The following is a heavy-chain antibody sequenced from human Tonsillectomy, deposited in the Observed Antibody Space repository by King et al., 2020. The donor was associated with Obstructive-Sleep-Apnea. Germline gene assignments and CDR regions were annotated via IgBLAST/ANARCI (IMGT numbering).Heavy chain of an antibody. CDR3: ARGPAFLTGLSSCAFDI. CDR2: INHSGST. D-gene: IGHD3-9*01. CDR1: GGSFIGYY. Sequence: VQLQQWGAGLLKPSETLSLTCAVYGGSFIGYYWCWIRQPPGKGLEWSGEINHSGSTNYNPSLKGRVTISVDTSKNQFSRKLSSVTAADTAVYYCARGPAFLTGLSSCAFDIWGQGTMVTVSS. V-gene: IGHV4-34*01. J-gene: IGHJ3*02.